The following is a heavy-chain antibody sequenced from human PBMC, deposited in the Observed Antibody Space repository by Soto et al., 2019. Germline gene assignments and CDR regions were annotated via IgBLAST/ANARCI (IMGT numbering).Heavy chain of an antibody. CDR1: GGSISSYY. CDR3: ARDKGGAAHQNYYYYGMDV. V-gene: IGHV4-4*07. CDR2: IYTSGST. D-gene: IGHD3-16*01. J-gene: IGHJ6*02. Sequence: PSETLSLTCTVSGGSISSYYWSWIRQPAGKGLEWIGRIYTSGSTNYNPSLKSRVTMSVDTSKNQFSLKLSSVTAADTAVYYCARDKGGAAHQNYYYYGMDVWGQGTTVTVS.